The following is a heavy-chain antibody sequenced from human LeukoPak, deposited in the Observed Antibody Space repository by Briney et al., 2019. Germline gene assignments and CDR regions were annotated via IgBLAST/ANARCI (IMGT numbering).Heavy chain of an antibody. Sequence: PSETLSLTCTVSGGSISSYYWSWIRQPPGKGLEWIGYIYYSGSTNYNPSLKSRVTISVDTSKNQFSLKLSSVTAADTAVYYCARVPYPGYDFWGGYYTGLFYYFDYWGQGTLVTVSS. D-gene: IGHD3-3*01. J-gene: IGHJ4*02. CDR3: ARVPYPGYDFWGGYYTGLFYYFDY. V-gene: IGHV4-59*01. CDR2: IYYSGST. CDR1: GGSISSYY.